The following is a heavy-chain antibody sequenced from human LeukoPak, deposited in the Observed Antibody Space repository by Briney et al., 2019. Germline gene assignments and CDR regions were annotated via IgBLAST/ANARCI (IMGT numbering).Heavy chain of an antibody. CDR3: ARAPSITGTTPPGY. D-gene: IGHD1-7*01. CDR1: GHTFTRYD. V-gene: IGHV1-8*01. CDR2: MNPNSGNT. J-gene: IGHJ4*02. Sequence: ASVKVSCKPCGHTFTRYDINGVRQATGQGLEWMGWMNPNSGNTGYAQKFQGRVTMTRNTSISTAYMELSSLRSEDTAVYYCARAPSITGTTPPGYWGEGTLVTVSS.